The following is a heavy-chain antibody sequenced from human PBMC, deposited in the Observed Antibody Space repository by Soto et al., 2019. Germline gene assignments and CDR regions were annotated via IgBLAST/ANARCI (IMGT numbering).Heavy chain of an antibody. CDR1: GYTFTTYD. J-gene: IGHJ4*02. CDR2: VSPNSAST. CDR3: ARGGYSSSWEFDF. D-gene: IGHD6-6*01. V-gene: IGHV1-8*01. Sequence: QVQLVQSGAEVRKPGASVRVSCKASGYTFTTYDINWVRQATGQGLEWMGWVSPNSASTGFAQKFHGRITMTTNTTITPAYMELTSLRPDESAVYFCARGGYSSSWEFDFWGPGTLVTVS.